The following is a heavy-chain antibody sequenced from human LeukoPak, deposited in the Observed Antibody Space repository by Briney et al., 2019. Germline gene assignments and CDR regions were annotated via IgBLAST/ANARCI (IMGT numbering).Heavy chain of an antibody. D-gene: IGHD2-8*01. CDR3: TTDESTYCRNGVCYTGGNFDY. V-gene: IGHV3-15*01. J-gene: IGHJ4*02. CDR2: IKRKTDGGTT. Sequence: NPGGSLRLSCAASGFTFSNAWMSWVRQAPGKGLEWAGRIKRKTDGGTTDYAAPVKGRFTISRDDSKNTMYLQMNSLKTEDTAVYYCTTDESTYCRNGVCYTGGNFDYWGQGTLVTVSS. CDR1: GFTFSNAW.